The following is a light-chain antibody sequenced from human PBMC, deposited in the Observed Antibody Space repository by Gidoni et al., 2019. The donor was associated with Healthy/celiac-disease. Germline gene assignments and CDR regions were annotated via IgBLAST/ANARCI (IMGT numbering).Light chain of an antibody. J-gene: IGLJ3*02. Sequence: QSVLTQPPSVSGAPGQRGTISCTGSSSNIGAGYDVHWYQQHPGTAPKLLIYGNSNRPSGVPDRFSGSKSGTSASLAITGLQAEDEADYYCQSYDSSLSGWVFGGGTKLTVL. CDR2: GNS. CDR3: QSYDSSLSGWV. CDR1: SSNIGAGYD. V-gene: IGLV1-40*01.